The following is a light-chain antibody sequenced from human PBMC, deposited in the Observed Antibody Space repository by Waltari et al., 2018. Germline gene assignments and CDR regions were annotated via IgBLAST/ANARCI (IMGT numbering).Light chain of an antibody. CDR2: NTN. J-gene: IGLJ2*01. V-gene: IGLV8-61*01. CDR3: ALYMGRCIRV. CDR1: SGSVSTPYY. Sequence: QTVVTQEPAFSVSPGGTVTLTCGLTSGSVSTPYYPSWYQQTPGQAPRTLIYNTNMRSSGVPDRFSGSSLGDKAALTITGAQADDECDYYCALYMGRCIRVFGGGTKLTVL.